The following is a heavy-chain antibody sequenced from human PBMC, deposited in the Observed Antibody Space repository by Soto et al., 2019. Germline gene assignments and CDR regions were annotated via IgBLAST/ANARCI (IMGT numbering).Heavy chain of an antibody. Sequence: SETLSLTCTVSAGSISNYFCNWIRQPAGKGLEWIGRIDNSGSTNYNPSLKSRVTMSSDTSRNQFSLKLNSVTAAGTAVYYCARGGQDFWSGPFDYWGQGALVTVSS. CDR1: AGSISNYF. D-gene: IGHD3-3*01. CDR3: ARGGQDFWSGPFDY. J-gene: IGHJ4*02. V-gene: IGHV4-4*07. CDR2: IDNSGST.